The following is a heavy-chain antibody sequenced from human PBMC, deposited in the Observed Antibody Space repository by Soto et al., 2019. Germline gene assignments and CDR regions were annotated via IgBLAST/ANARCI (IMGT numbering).Heavy chain of an antibody. CDR3: ARGDCVGGPCYSLAGSFYYYMDV. Sequence: EVQLVESGGGLVQPGGSLRLSCAASGFTFSNYWMYWVRQAPGKGLVWVSRINSDGSVSSYTDSVKGRLTISRDNDTNTLYLQMNSLRAEDTAVYYCARGDCVGGPCYSLAGSFYYYMDVWGKGTTVTVFS. V-gene: IGHV3-74*01. J-gene: IGHJ6*03. CDR1: GFTFSNYW. CDR2: INSDGSVS. D-gene: IGHD2-15*01.